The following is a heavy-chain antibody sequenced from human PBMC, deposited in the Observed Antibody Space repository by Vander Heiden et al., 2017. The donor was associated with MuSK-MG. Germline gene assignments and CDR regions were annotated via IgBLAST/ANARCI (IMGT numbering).Heavy chain of an antibody. V-gene: IGHV3-30-3*01. CDR2: ISYDGSNK. D-gene: IGHD4-4*01. J-gene: IGHJ4*02. CDR1: GLPFSSYA. Sequence: QVQLVEPGRGVVQPGRSLRLSCAASGLPFSSYAMHWVRQAPGKGLEWVAVISYDGSNKYYADSVKGRFTISRDNSKNTLYLQMNSLRAEDTAVYYCARDRGSLKDDYSMVGFDYWGQGTLVTVSP. CDR3: ARDRGSLKDDYSMVGFDY.